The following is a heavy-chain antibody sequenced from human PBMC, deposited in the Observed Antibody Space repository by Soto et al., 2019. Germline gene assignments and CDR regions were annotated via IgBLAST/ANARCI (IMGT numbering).Heavy chain of an antibody. CDR2: IRSKPNNYAT. Sequence: EVHLVESGGGLVQPGGSLKLSCVVSGFSFSDSAMHWVRQASGKGLQWVGRIRSKPNNYATAYDESVKGRFTISRDDSKNTAYLQMNSLKNEDTAVYYCTRHAVDYWGQGTLVTVSS. V-gene: IGHV3-73*02. J-gene: IGHJ4*02. CDR3: TRHAVDY. D-gene: IGHD6-19*01. CDR1: GFSFSDSA.